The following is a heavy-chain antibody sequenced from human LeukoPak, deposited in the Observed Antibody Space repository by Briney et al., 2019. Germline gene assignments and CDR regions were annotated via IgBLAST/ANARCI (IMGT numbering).Heavy chain of an antibody. V-gene: IGHV1-8*01. CDR2: MNSNRGNT. CDR1: VYTFTSYD. D-gene: IGHD3-10*01. CDR3: ARRMVRVPGFDH. J-gene: IGHJ5*02. Sequence: ASVNVSRKSSVYTFTSYDINWVRQATAQGREWMGWMNSNRGNTGYAQKFQGRVTMTRNTSISTANMELSSLRSDATAVYCCARRMVRVPGFDHWGQGTLVTVSS.